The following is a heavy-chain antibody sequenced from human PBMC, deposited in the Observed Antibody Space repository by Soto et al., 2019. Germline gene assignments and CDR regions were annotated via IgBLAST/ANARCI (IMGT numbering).Heavy chain of an antibody. D-gene: IGHD6-13*01. V-gene: IGHV4-34*01. CDR2: ISHSATT. CDR1: GGSFTGYY. J-gene: IGHJ4*02. Sequence: QVQLQQWGAGLLKPSETLSLTCAVNGGSFTGYYGAWIRQSPEKGLEWIGEISHSATTKYNPSLKSRVTISVDTSKNQFSLKLSSVTAADTGMYYCARNGGNTWYYFDSWGQGTVVTVSS. CDR3: ARNGGNTWYYFDS.